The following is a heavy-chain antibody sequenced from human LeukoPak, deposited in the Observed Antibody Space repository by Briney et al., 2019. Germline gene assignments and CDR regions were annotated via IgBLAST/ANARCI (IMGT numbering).Heavy chain of an antibody. Sequence: SETLSLTCTVSGGSISSYYWSWIRQPAGKGLEWIGRICTSGSTNYNPSLKSRVTMSVDTSKNQFSLKLSSVTAADTAVYYCARGLRGYSGYVNWFDPWGQGTLVTVSS. CDR1: GGSISSYY. CDR3: ARGLRGYSGYVNWFDP. J-gene: IGHJ5*02. CDR2: ICTSGST. D-gene: IGHD5-12*01. V-gene: IGHV4-4*07.